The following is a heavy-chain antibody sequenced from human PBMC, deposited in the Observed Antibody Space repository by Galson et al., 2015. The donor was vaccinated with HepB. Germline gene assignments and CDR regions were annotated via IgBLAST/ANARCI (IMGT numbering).Heavy chain of an antibody. Sequence: SLRLSCAASTFTFTSYAMSWVRQAPGKGLEWVSGITGSGGSTFYADSVKGRFTISRDNSKNMLYLQMNSLRAEDTAVYYCAKDPSSGYYFTLDYWGQGTLVTVSS. CDR2: ITGSGGST. CDR1: TFTFTSYA. CDR3: AKDPSSGYYFTLDY. J-gene: IGHJ4*02. V-gene: IGHV3-23*01. D-gene: IGHD3-22*01.